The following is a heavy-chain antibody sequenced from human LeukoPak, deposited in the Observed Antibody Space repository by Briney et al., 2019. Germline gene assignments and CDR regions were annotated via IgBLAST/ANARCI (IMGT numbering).Heavy chain of an antibody. CDR3: ARGSITMNY. J-gene: IGHJ4*02. D-gene: IGHD3-22*01. CDR2: INHSGST. Sequence: SETLSLTCAVYGGSFSGYYWSWIRQPPGKGLEWIGEINHSGSTNYNPSLKSRVTISVDTSKNQFSLKPSSVTAADTAVYYCARGSITMNYWGQGTLVTVSS. V-gene: IGHV4-34*01. CDR1: GGSFSGYY.